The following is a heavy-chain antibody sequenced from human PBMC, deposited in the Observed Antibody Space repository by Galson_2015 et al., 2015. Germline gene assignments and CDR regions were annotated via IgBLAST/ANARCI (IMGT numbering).Heavy chain of an antibody. Sequence: SVKVSCKASGYTFTGYYMHWVRQAPGQGLEWMGRINPNSGGTNYAQKFQGRVTMTRDTSISTAYMELSRLRSDDTAVYYCARDLFPVVVVAAHTYYYYYMDVWGKGTTVTVSS. J-gene: IGHJ6*03. CDR1: GYTFTGYY. V-gene: IGHV1-2*06. D-gene: IGHD2-15*01. CDR2: INPNSGGT. CDR3: ARDLFPVVVVAAHTYYYYYMDV.